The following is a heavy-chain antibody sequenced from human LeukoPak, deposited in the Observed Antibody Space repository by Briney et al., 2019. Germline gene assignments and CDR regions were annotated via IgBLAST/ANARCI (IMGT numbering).Heavy chain of an antibody. CDR3: ARQSFGDSEYYFDY. J-gene: IGHJ4*02. CDR1: GGSISTSNYY. D-gene: IGHD3-10*01. V-gene: IGHV4-39*01. CDR2: IYYSGST. Sequence: SETLSLTCTVSGGSISTSNYYWGWIRQPPGKGLEWIGSIYYSGSTYYNPSLKSRVTISVDTSKNQFSLKLSSVTAADTAVYYCARQSFGDSEYYFDYWGQGTLVTVSS.